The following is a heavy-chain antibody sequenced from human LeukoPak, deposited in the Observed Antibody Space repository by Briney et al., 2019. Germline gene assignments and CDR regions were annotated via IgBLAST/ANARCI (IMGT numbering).Heavy chain of an antibody. Sequence: PSETLSLTCTVSGGSISSSSYHWGWIRQPPGKGLEWIGSIYYSGSTYYNPSLKSRVTISVDTSKNQFSLKLSSVTAADTAVYYCASIRSDGDYYMDVWGKGTTVTISS. V-gene: IGHV4-39*01. CDR1: GGSISSSSYH. CDR3: ASIRSDGDYYMDV. CDR2: IYYSGST. D-gene: IGHD4-17*01. J-gene: IGHJ6*03.